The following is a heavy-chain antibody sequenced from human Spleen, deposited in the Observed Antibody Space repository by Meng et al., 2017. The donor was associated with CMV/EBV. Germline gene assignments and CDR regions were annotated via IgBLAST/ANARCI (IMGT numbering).Heavy chain of an antibody. Sequence: GESLKISCAASGFTFSSYSMNWVRQAPGKGLEWVSYISSSSSYIYYADSVKGRFTISRDNAKNSLYLQMNSLRAEDAAVYYCARGARHYYYYGMDVWGQGTTVTVSS. D-gene: IGHD1-26*01. CDR3: ARGARHYYYYGMDV. J-gene: IGHJ6*02. CDR2: ISSSSSYI. V-gene: IGHV3-21*05. CDR1: GFTFSSYS.